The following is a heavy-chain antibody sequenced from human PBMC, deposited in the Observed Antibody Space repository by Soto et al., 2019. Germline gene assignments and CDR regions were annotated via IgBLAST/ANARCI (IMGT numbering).Heavy chain of an antibody. D-gene: IGHD1-20*01. V-gene: IGHV1-45*02. CDR3: ATTPRYNWNNGCFDF. CDR1: VYTFTYRF. Sequence: SVKVSRKTSVYTFTYRFRHWLSHAHEQALEWMGWITPFNGNTNYAQKFQDRVTITRDRSMSTAYMELSSLRYEDTAMYYCATTPRYNWNNGCFDFWGQGTLVTVSS. CDR2: ITPFNGNT. J-gene: IGHJ4*02.